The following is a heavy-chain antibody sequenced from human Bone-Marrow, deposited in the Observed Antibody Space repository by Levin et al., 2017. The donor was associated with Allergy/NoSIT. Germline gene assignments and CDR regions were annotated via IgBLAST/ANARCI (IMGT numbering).Heavy chain of an antibody. J-gene: IGHJ5*02. CDR2: ITWNGGSI. CDR3: AKGGTGYSHGYDWFDP. Sequence: SLKISCAASGFNFGDYGMHWVRPAPGKGLEWVSGITWNGGSIGYGDSVKGRFTIYRDTVKNSLYLQINSLRPDDTAFYYCAKGGTGYSHGYDWFDPWGQGTMVVVSS. D-gene: IGHD5-18*01. CDR1: GFNFGDYG. V-gene: IGHV3-9*01.